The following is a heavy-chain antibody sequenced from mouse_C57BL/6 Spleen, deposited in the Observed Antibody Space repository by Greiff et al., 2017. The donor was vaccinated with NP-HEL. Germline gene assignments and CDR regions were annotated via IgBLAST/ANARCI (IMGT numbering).Heavy chain of an antibody. CDR3: ARAHYYGSSDWYFDV. Sequence: VQLKQSGPGLAKPSQTLSLTCSVTGYSITSDYWNWIRKFPGNKLEYMGYISYSGSTYYNPPLKSRISITRDTSKNQYYLQLNSVTTEDTATYYCARAHYYGSSDWYFDVWGTGTTVTVSS. CDR2: ISYSGST. V-gene: IGHV3-8*01. J-gene: IGHJ1*03. D-gene: IGHD1-1*01. CDR1: GYSITSDY.